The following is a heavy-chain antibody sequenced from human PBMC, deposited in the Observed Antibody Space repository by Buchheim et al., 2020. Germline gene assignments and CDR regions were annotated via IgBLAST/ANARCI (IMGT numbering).Heavy chain of an antibody. J-gene: IGHJ6*02. V-gene: IGHV3-30*18. Sequence: QVQLVESRGGVVQPGRSLRLSCAASGFTFSSYGMHWVRQAPGKGLEWVAVISYDGSNKYYADSVKGRFTISRDNSKNTLYLQMNSLRAEDTAVYYCAKDLRGSSGRRFSMDVWGQGTT. D-gene: IGHD6-19*01. CDR3: AKDLRGSSGRRFSMDV. CDR1: GFTFSSYG. CDR2: ISYDGSNK.